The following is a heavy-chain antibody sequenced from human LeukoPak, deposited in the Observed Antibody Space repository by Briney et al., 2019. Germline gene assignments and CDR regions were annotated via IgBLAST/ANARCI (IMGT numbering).Heavy chain of an antibody. Sequence: ASVRVSCKASGYTFTSYDINWVRQAPGQGLEWMGWMNANSGNTDYAQTVQGRVTMTRNTSISTAYMELSSLRSEDTAVYYCARAGGRRVPAALLGYWGQGTLVTVSS. J-gene: IGHJ4*02. V-gene: IGHV1-8*01. D-gene: IGHD2-2*01. CDR2: MNANSGNT. CDR3: ARAGGRRVPAALLGY. CDR1: GYTFTSYD.